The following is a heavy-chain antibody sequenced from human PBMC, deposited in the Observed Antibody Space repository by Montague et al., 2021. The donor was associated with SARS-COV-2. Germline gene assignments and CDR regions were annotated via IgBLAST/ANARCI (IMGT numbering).Heavy chain of an antibody. Sequence: SETLSLTCSVSGEPISRFFWNWIRQPAGKGLEWIGRIYASGGTDYNPSLDSRVTMSVDTSKNQFSLKVNSVTAADTAMYYCARGVVAATPVVAYWGRGPLVPVPS. J-gene: IGHJ4*02. CDR3: ARGVVAATPVVAY. CDR2: IYASGGT. V-gene: IGHV4-4*07. CDR1: GEPISRFF. D-gene: IGHD2-15*01.